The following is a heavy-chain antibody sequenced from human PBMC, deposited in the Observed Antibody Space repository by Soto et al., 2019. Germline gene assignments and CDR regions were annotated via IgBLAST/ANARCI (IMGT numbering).Heavy chain of an antibody. Sequence: LRLSCAASGFTFSDHYMTWIRQAPGKGPEWLSYISGGGDIISYADSVKGRFIISRDNAKRSLYLQMNSLTVEDTAVYYCSRDPRLADYWGQGTLVTVSS. CDR1: GFTFSDHY. CDR2: ISGGGDII. D-gene: IGHD6-25*01. J-gene: IGHJ4*02. V-gene: IGHV3-11*01. CDR3: SRDPRLADY.